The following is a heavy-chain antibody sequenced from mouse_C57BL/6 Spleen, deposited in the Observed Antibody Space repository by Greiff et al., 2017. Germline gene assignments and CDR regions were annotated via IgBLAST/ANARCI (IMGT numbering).Heavy chain of an antibody. CDR3: ARGDYGSSWYFDV. CDR2: INPSNGGT. D-gene: IGHD1-1*01. J-gene: IGHJ1*03. CDR1: GYTFTSYW. Sequence: QVQLQQPGTELVKPGASVKLSCKASGYTFTSYWMHWVKQRPGQGLEWIGNINPSNGGTNYTENFKSKATLTVDKSSSADYMQLSSLTSEDSAVYYCARGDYGSSWYFDVWGTGTTVTVSS. V-gene: IGHV1-53*01.